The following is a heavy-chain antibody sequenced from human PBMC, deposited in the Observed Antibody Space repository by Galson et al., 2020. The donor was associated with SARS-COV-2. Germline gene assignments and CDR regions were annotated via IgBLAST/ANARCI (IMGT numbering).Heavy chain of an antibody. V-gene: IGHV1-8*01. CDR1: GYTFTSDD. CDR3: ARAPAWRGFDY. CDR2: MNPNSGNT. Sequence: ASVKVSCKASGYTFTSDDINWVRQAPGQGLEWMGWMNPNSGNTRYAQKFQDRVTMTRDTSMSTAYMELTSLRSDDTAVYFCARAPAWRGFDYWGQGTLVTVSS. D-gene: IGHD3-10*01. J-gene: IGHJ4*02.